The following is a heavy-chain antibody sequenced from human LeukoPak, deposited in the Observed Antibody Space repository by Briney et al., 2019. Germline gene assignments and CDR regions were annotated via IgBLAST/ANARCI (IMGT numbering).Heavy chain of an antibody. J-gene: IGHJ4*02. CDR2: ISSSSSTM. CDR3: AREGRGWDFDY. D-gene: IGHD6-19*01. Sequence: GGSLRLSCAASGFTFSSYSMNWVRQAPGKGLEWVSYISSSSSTMYYADSVKGRFTISRDNAKNSLYLQMNSLRAEDTAMYYCAREGRGWDFDYWGRGTLVTVSS. V-gene: IGHV3-48*01. CDR1: GFTFSSYS.